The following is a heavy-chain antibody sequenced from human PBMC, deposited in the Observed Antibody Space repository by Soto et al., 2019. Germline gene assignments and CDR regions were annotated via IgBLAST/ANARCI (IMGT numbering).Heavy chain of an antibody. Sequence: GGSLRLSCAASGFTFSSYGMHWVRQAPGKGLEWVAVIWYDGSNKYYADSVKGRFTISRDNSKNTLYLQMNSLRAEDTAVYYCAREGGYYDSSGYYKYDAFDIWGQGTMVTVSS. V-gene: IGHV3-33*01. D-gene: IGHD3-22*01. CDR3: AREGGYYDSSGYYKYDAFDI. J-gene: IGHJ3*02. CDR2: IWYDGSNK. CDR1: GFTFSSYG.